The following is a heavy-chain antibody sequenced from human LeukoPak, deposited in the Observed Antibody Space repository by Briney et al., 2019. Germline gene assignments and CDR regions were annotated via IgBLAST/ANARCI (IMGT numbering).Heavy chain of an antibody. CDR2: IIPMFGTP. Sequence: SVKVSCKASGGTFSSYAISWVRQAPGQGLEWMGGIIPMFGTPNYAEKFQDRVTIAADESTSTVYMELSSLRSEDTAVYYCARQGTYSSAIGMGYWGQGTLVTVSS. CDR3: ARQGTYSSAIGMGY. CDR1: GGTFSSYA. J-gene: IGHJ4*02. D-gene: IGHD6-19*01. V-gene: IGHV1-69*13.